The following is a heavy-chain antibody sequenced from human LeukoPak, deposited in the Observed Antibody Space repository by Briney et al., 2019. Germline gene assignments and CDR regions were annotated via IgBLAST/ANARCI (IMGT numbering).Heavy chain of an antibody. D-gene: IGHD3-10*01. CDR1: GFTFSSYA. Sequence: GGSLRLSCAASGFTFSSYAMSWVRQAPGKGLEWVSAISGSGGSTYYADSVKGRFTISRDNSKNTLYLQMNSLRAKDTAVYYCAKDITMVRGVIHDYWGQGTLVTVSS. CDR3: AKDITMVRGVIHDY. V-gene: IGHV3-23*01. CDR2: ISGSGGST. J-gene: IGHJ4*02.